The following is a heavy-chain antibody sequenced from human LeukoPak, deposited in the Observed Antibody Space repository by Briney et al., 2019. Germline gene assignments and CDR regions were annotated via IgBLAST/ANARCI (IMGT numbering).Heavy chain of an antibody. V-gene: IGHV3-23*01. D-gene: IGHD3-3*01. J-gene: IGHJ6*02. CDR1: GFTFSSYA. Sequence: QSGGSLRLSCAASGFTFSSYAMSWVRQAPVKGLEWVSANSGSGGSTYYADSVKGRFTISRDNAKNSLYLQMNSLRAEDTAVYYCARTLRFLEWLLPSYGMDVWGQGTTVTVSS. CDR3: ARTLRFLEWLLPSYGMDV. CDR2: NSGSGGST.